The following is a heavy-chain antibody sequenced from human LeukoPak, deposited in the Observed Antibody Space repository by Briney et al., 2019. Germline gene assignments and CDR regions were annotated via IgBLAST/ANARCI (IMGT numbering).Heavy chain of an antibody. CDR2: IGGSGSRR. V-gene: IGHV3-23*01. Sequence: GRSLRLSCAASGFTFSSYAMSWVRQAPGKGLEWDSAIGGSGSRRSHADSVKRRFTISRDNSRNTLYPQMNSLRAEDTAVYYCARAYADSGDYEAYWGQGTLVTVSS. CDR3: ARAYADSGDYEAY. CDR1: GFTFSSYA. D-gene: IGHD4-17*01. J-gene: IGHJ4*02.